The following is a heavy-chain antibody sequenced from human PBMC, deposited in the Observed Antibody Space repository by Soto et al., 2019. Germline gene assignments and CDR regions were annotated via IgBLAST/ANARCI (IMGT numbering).Heavy chain of an antibody. D-gene: IGHD4-4*01. J-gene: IGHJ6*02. CDR1: GFALSDYY. CDR3: ARDLLPTSATEDYFYYGMDV. Sequence: GGSLRLSCAGSGFALSDYYMNWIRQAPGKGLEWVAYITSSATTIFYADSVKGRFTISRDNAKNSLYLQMSSLTAEDTAVYYCARDLLPTSATEDYFYYGMDVWGQGTTVTVSS. CDR2: ITSSATTI. V-gene: IGHV3-11*01.